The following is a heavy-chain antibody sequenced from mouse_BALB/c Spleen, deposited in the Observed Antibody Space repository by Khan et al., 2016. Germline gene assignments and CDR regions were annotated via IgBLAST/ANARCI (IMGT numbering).Heavy chain of an antibody. D-gene: IGHD1-1*01. CDR3: ERTVRRGYFDY. Sequence: QVQLKQSGAELMKPGASVKISCKATGYTFSSYWIEWVKQRPGHGLEWIGEILPGSGSTYYNEKFRGKATLTADTSSNTAYMQLSSLTSEDSAVLNCERTVRRGYFDYWGQGTTLTVSS. J-gene: IGHJ2*01. CDR1: GYTFSSYW. CDR2: ILPGSGST. V-gene: IGHV1-9*01.